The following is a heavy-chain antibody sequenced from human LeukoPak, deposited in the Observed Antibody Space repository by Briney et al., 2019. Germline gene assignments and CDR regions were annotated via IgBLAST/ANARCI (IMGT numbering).Heavy chain of an antibody. Sequence: GGSLRLSCAASGFTFSSYSMNWVRQAPGKGLEWVSSISSSSSYIYYADSVKGRFTISRDNAKNSLHLQMNSLRAEDTAVYYCARDVGDGYNHQEIDYWGQGTLVTVSS. J-gene: IGHJ4*02. V-gene: IGHV3-21*01. D-gene: IGHD5-24*01. CDR3: ARDVGDGYNHQEIDY. CDR1: GFTFSSYS. CDR2: ISSSSSYI.